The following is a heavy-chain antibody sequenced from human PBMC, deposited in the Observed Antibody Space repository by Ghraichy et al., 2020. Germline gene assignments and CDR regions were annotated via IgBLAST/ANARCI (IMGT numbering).Heavy chain of an antibody. Sequence: SETLSLTCAVYGGSFSGYYWSWIRQPPGKGLEWIGEINHSGSTNYNPSLKSRVTISVDTSKNQFSLKLSSVTAADTAVYYCARGGGYGRYYYYYGMDVWGQGTTVTVSS. J-gene: IGHJ6*02. CDR2: INHSGST. V-gene: IGHV4-34*01. CDR1: GGSFSGYY. D-gene: IGHD5-18*01. CDR3: ARGGGYGRYYYYYGMDV.